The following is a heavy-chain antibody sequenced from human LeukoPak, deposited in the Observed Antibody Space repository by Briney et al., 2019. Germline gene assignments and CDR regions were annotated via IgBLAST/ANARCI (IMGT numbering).Heavy chain of an antibody. Sequence: PSETLSLTCAVSGYSISSGYYWGWIRQPPGKGLEWIGSIYHSGSTYYNPSLKSRVTISVDTSKNQFSLKLSSVTAADTAVYYCARTHFWSGYYVDYWGQGTLVTVSS. V-gene: IGHV4-38-2*01. J-gene: IGHJ4*02. D-gene: IGHD3-3*02. CDR2: IYHSGST. CDR1: GYSISSGYY. CDR3: ARTHFWSGYYVDY.